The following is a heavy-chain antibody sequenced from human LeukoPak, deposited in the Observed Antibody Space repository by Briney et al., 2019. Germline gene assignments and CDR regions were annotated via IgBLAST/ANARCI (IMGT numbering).Heavy chain of an antibody. CDR2: IKQDGSEK. J-gene: IGHJ4*02. CDR1: GFTFSRYW. D-gene: IGHD3-22*01. Sequence: GGSLRLSCAASGFTFSRYWMSWVRQAPGKGLEWVANIKQDGSEKYCVDSVKGRFTISRDNAKNSLYLQMNALRAEDTAVYYCARPRWLLLDFDYWGQGTLVTVSS. CDR3: ARPRWLLLDFDY. V-gene: IGHV3-7*03.